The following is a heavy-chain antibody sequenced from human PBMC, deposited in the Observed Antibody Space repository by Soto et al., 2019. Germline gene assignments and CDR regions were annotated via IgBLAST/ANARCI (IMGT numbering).Heavy chain of an antibody. CDR2: ISGSGGST. CDR3: AKGLVWGKYYYGMDV. V-gene: IGHV3-23*01. CDR1: GFTFSSYA. J-gene: IGHJ6*02. D-gene: IGHD3-16*01. Sequence: PVGSLRLSCAASGFTFSSYAMSWVRQAPGKGLEWVSAISGSGGSTYYADSVKGRFTISRDNSKNTLYLQMNSLRAEDTAVYYCAKGLVWGKYYYGMDVWGQGTTVTVSS.